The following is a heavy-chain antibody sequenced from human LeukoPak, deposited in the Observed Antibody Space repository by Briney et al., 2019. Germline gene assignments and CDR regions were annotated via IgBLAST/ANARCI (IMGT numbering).Heavy chain of an antibody. V-gene: IGHV4-59*01. CDR2: IYYTGTT. J-gene: IGHJ3*02. CDR1: RGSISTYY. D-gene: IGHD3-10*01. CDR3: AREGHYYASGSGAFDI. Sequence: SETLCLTCTVSRGSISTYYWNWIRQPPGKALEWIGYIYYTGTTDYNPSLKSRVTMSVDTPKNQFSLKLSSVTTADTAVYYCAREGHYYASGSGAFDIWGQGTMITVSS.